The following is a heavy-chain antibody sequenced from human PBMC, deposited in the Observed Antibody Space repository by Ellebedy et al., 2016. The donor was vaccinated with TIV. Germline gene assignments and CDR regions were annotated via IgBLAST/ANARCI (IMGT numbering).Heavy chain of an antibody. CDR1: GGSISSYS. Sequence: MPSETLSLTCTVSGGSISSYSWSWIRQPPGKGLEWIGEINHSRITNYNPSLKSRVTISVDTSKNQFSLKLSSVTAADTAVYYCARWVAVAATYCDYWGQGTLVTVSS. J-gene: IGHJ4*02. CDR3: ARWVAVAATYCDY. D-gene: IGHD6-19*01. CDR2: INHSRIT. V-gene: IGHV4-34*01.